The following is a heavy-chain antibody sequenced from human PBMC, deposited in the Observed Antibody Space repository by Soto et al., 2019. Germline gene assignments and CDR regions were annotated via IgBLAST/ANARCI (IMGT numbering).Heavy chain of an antibody. Sequence: EVQLVESGGGLVQPGGSLRLSCAASGFTFSSYNMNWVRQAPGKGLEWLSYISSGSSPIYYADSVKGRFTISRDNAKNSLYLQMSSLRDEDTAVYYGASLTICGAVIEGMDVWGQGTTVTVSS. J-gene: IGHJ6*02. V-gene: IGHV3-48*02. CDR1: GFTFSSYN. CDR3: ASLTICGAVIEGMDV. D-gene: IGHD3-3*01. CDR2: ISSGSSPI.